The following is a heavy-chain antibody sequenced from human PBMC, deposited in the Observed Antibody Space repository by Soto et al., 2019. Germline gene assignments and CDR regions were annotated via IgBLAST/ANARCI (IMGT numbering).Heavy chain of an antibody. Sequence: GGSLRLSCAGAGFTFRWFGMNWVRQAPGKGLEWVARISNDGSNEYYVDSVKGRFTISRDNSKNTLYLQMDSLRAEDTAVYYCAKGEVRGIIPSYFDYWGLGTLVTVSS. CDR1: GFTFRWFG. CDR2: ISNDGSNE. V-gene: IGHV3-30*18. D-gene: IGHD3-10*01. J-gene: IGHJ4*02. CDR3: AKGEVRGIIPSYFDY.